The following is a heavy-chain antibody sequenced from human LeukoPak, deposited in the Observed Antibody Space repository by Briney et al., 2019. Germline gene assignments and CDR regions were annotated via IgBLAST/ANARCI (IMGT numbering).Heavy chain of an antibody. CDR1: GGSISSGGYY. D-gene: IGHD3-10*01. J-gene: IGHJ4*02. CDR2: IYYSGST. CDR3: ARDRITMVRGVTIGAFDI. V-gene: IGHV4-31*03. Sequence: SETLSLTCTVSGGSISSGGYYWSWIRQHPGKGLEWIGYIYYSGSTYYNPSLKSRVTISVDTSKNQFSLKLSSVTAADTAVYYCARDRITMVRGVTIGAFDIWGQGTLVTVSS.